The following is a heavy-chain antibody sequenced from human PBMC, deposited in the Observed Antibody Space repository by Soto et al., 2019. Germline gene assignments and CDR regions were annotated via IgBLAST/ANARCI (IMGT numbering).Heavy chain of an antibody. CDR1: GGSINSSSYY. V-gene: IGHV4-39*01. D-gene: IGHD5-18*01. J-gene: IGHJ4*02. CDR3: ARHGDYPEYSFGYDY. Sequence: SETLSLTCTVSGGSINSSSYYWGWIRQPPGKGLEWIGSIYYSGSTYYNPSLKSRVTISVDRSKNQFSLKLSSVTAADTAVYSCARHGDYPEYSFGYDYWGQGTLVTVSS. CDR2: IYYSGST.